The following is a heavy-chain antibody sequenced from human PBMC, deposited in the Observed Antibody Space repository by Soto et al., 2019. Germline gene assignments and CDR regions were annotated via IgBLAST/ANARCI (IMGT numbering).Heavy chain of an antibody. CDR2: INPNSGGT. V-gene: IGHV1-2*02. Sequence: ASVKVSCKASGYTFTGYYMHWVRQAPGQGLEWMGWINPNSGGTNYAQKFQGRVTMTRNTSISTAYMELSSLRSEDTAVYYCARSRSTYYYGSGAGYWGQGTLVTVSS. J-gene: IGHJ4*02. CDR1: GYTFTGYY. CDR3: ARSRSTYYYGSGAGY. D-gene: IGHD3-10*01.